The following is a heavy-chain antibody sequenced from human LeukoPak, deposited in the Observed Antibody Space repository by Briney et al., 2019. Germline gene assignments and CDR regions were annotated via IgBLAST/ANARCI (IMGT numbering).Heavy chain of an antibody. CDR3: VRDLPVAAADF. CDR2: FSVRYNVI. CDR1: GFTFSNAW. V-gene: IGHV3-48*01. D-gene: IGHD6-13*01. Sequence: GGSLRLSCAASGFTFSNAWMSWVRQAPGKGLEWVSFFSVRYNVIYYADSVKGRFTVSRDEAKNSLYLQMNSLRAEDTALYYCVRDLPVAAADFWGQGTLVTVSS. J-gene: IGHJ4*02.